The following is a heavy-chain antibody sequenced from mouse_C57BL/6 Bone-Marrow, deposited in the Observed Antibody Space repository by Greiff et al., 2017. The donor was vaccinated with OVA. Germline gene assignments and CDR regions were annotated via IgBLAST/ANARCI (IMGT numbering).Heavy chain of an antibody. D-gene: IGHD1-1*01. V-gene: IGHV1-76*01. CDR3: ARADYYGSSYDAMDY. Sequence: VQLQQSGAELVRPGASVKLSCKASGYTFTDYYINWVKQRPGQGLEWIARIYPGSGNTYYNEKFKGEATLTAAKSSSAAYMQLSSLTSEDSAVYFCARADYYGSSYDAMDYWGQGTSVTVSS. CDR1: GYTFTDYY. CDR2: IYPGSGNT. J-gene: IGHJ4*01.